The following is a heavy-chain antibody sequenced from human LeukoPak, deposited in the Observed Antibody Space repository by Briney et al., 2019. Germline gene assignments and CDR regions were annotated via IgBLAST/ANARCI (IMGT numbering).Heavy chain of an antibody. Sequence: GGSLRLSCAASGFTFSSYGMHWVRQAPGKGLRRVACIPYDGSKKFYADSVKGRFTISRDNSMGTRYLQMNSLRAEDTAVYYCAKESCSGGSCYYVVMATAYDYWGQGTLVTVSS. CDR2: IPYDGSKK. V-gene: IGHV3-30*02. J-gene: IGHJ4*02. CDR3: AKESCSGGSCYYVVMATAYDY. D-gene: IGHD2-15*01. CDR1: GFTFSSYG.